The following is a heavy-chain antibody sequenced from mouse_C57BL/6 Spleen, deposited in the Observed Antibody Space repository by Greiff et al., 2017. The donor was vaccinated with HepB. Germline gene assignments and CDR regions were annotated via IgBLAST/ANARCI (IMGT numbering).Heavy chain of an antibody. V-gene: IGHV1-82*01. D-gene: IGHD1-1*02. J-gene: IGHJ4*01. Sequence: VQLQQSGPELVKPGASVKISCKASGYAFSSSWMNWVKQRPGKGLEWIGRIYPGDGDTNYNGKFTGKATLTADKSSSTAYMQLSSLTSEDSAVYFCARAVATDAMDYWGQGTAVTVSS. CDR2: IYPGDGDT. CDR1: GYAFSSSW. CDR3: ARAVATDAMDY.